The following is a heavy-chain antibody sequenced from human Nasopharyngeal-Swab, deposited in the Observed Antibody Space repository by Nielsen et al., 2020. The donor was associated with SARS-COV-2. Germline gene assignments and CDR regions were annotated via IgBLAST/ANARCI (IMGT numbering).Heavy chain of an antibody. CDR2: ISWDGGST. CDR1: GFTFDDYT. D-gene: IGHD3-16*02. CDR3: ARAVMTTFGGVIVHNAFDV. V-gene: IGHV3-43*01. Sequence: GESLKISCAASGFTFDDYTMHWVRQAPGKGLEWVSLISWDGGSTYYADSVKGRFTISRDTSKNTLYLQMNSLRAEDTAVYYCARAVMTTFGGVIVHNAFDVWGQGTMVTVSS. J-gene: IGHJ3*01.